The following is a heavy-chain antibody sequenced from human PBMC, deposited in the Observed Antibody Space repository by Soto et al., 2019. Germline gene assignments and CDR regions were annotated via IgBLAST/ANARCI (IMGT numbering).Heavy chain of an antibody. CDR1: RYTFTSYY. Sequence: QVQLVQSGAEVKKPGTSVKVSCKASRYTFTSYYMHWVRQAPGQGLEWMGIINPSGGSTSYAQKFQGRVTMTRDTSTSTVYMELSSLRSEDTAVYYCARVGASREWELLAYYFDYWGQGTLVTVSS. V-gene: IGHV1-46*01. J-gene: IGHJ4*02. CDR3: ARVGASREWELLAYYFDY. D-gene: IGHD1-26*01. CDR2: INPSGGST.